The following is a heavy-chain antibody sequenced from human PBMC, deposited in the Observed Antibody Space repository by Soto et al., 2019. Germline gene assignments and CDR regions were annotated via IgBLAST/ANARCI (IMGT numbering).Heavy chain of an antibody. Sequence: PGGSLRLSCAASGFTFSSYAMSWVRQAPGKGLEWVSAISGSGGSTYYADSVKGRFTISRDNSKNTLYLQMNSLRAEDTAVYYCAKGDSGAYGSGSYWDDAFDIWGQGTMVTVSS. V-gene: IGHV3-23*01. CDR2: ISGSGGST. J-gene: IGHJ3*02. D-gene: IGHD3-10*01. CDR1: GFTFSSYA. CDR3: AKGDSGAYGSGSYWDDAFDI.